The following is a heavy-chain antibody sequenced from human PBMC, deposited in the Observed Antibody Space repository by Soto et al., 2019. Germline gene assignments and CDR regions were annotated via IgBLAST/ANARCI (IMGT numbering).Heavy chain of an antibody. D-gene: IGHD2-21*02. V-gene: IGHV1-46*01. Sequence: ASVRVSCKASGYTFTSYYMHWVRQAPGQGLEWMGIINPSGGSTSYAQKFQGRVTMTRDTSTSTVYMELSSLRSEDTAVYYCARGDLNRYCGGDCYPAGYFDYWGQGTLVTVSS. CDR1: GYTFTSYY. CDR2: INPSGGST. J-gene: IGHJ4*02. CDR3: ARGDLNRYCGGDCYPAGYFDY.